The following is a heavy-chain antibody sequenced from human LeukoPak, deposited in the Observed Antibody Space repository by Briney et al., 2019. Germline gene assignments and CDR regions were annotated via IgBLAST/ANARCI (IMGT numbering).Heavy chain of an antibody. CDR2: ISYDGSNK. CDR1: GFTSSSYG. Sequence: GGSLRLSCAASGFTSSSYGMHWVRQAPGKGLEWVAVISYDGSNKYYADSVKGRFTISRDNSKNTLYLQMNSLRAEDTAVYYCARDPTTPFYYYYYMDVWGKGTTVTVSS. D-gene: IGHD2-15*01. CDR3: ARDPTTPFYYYYYMDV. V-gene: IGHV3-30*03. J-gene: IGHJ6*03.